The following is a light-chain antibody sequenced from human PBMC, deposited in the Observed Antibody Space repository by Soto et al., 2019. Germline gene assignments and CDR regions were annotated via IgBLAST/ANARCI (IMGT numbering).Light chain of an antibody. CDR2: DVS. CDR3: RSYTSSSTVV. V-gene: IGLV2-14*01. CDR1: SSDVGGYNY. Sequence: QSALTQPASVSGSPGQSITISCTGTSSDVGGYNYVSWYQQHPGKAPKLMIYDVSNRPSGVSNHFSASKSGNTASLTISGLQAEDEANYYCRSYTSSSTVVFGGGTKATVL. J-gene: IGLJ2*01.